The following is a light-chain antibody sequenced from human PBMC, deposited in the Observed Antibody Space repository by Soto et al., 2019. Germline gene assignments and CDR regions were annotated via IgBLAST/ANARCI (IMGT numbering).Light chain of an antibody. J-gene: IGKJ1*01. Sequence: DIVMTQSPDSLAVSLGERATINCKSSQSLLYSSNNKNYLAWYQQKPGQPPKLLIYWASTRQSGVPDRFSGSGSGTDFTLTISSLQAEDVPVYYGQQYYNIPRTFAQGTKVEI. CDR3: QQYYNIPRT. CDR2: WAS. V-gene: IGKV4-1*01. CDR1: QSLLYSSNNKNY.